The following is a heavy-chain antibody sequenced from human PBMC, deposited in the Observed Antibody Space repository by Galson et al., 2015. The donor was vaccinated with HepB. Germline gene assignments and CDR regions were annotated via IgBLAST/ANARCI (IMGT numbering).Heavy chain of an antibody. V-gene: IGHV3-30*04. CDR1: GFTFSSYA. CDR2: ISYDGSNK. CDR3: AREHPFYSSSWYVPNHLDY. J-gene: IGHJ4*02. D-gene: IGHD6-13*01. Sequence: SLRLSCAASGFTFSSYAMHWVRQAPGKGLEWVAVISYDGSNKYYADSVRGRFTISRDNSKNTLYLQMNSLRAEDTAVYYCAREHPFYSSSWYVPNHLDYWGQGTLVTVSS.